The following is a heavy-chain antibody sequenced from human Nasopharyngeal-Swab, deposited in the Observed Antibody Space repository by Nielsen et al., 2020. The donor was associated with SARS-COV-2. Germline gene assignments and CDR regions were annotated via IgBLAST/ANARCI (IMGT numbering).Heavy chain of an antibody. D-gene: IGHD2-8*01. Sequence: GGSLRLSCAASGFTFSSYSMNWVRQAPGKGLEWVSYISSSSSTTYYADSVKGRFTISRDNSKNTLYLQMNSLRAEDTAVYYCARGYCTNGVCYRDAFDIWGQGTMVTVSS. CDR2: ISSSSSTT. J-gene: IGHJ3*02. CDR3: ARGYCTNGVCYRDAFDI. CDR1: GFTFSSYS. V-gene: IGHV3-48*01.